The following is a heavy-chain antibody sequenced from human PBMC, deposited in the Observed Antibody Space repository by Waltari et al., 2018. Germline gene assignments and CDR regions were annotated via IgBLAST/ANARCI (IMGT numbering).Heavy chain of an antibody. D-gene: IGHD3-10*01. Sequence: QLQLQESGPGLVKPSETLSLTCTVSGGSISSSSYYWGCIRQPPGKGLEWIGSIYYSGSTYYNPSLKSRVTISVDTSKNQFSLKLSSVTAADTAVYYCARLYGSGSIDAFDIWGQGTMVTVSS. CDR2: IYYSGST. V-gene: IGHV4-39*01. J-gene: IGHJ3*02. CDR3: ARLYGSGSIDAFDI. CDR1: GGSISSSSYY.